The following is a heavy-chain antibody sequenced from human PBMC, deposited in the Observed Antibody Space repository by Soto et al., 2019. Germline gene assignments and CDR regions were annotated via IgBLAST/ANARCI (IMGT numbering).Heavy chain of an antibody. D-gene: IGHD6-13*01. CDR3: ARDDPCIAAAGTDPYYYGMDV. V-gene: IGHV1-69*01. CDR2: IIPIFGTA. CDR1: GGTFSSYA. Sequence: QVQLVQSGAEVKKPGSSVKVSCKASGGTFSSYAISWVRQAPGQGLEWMGGIIPIFGTANYAQKFQGRVTITADESTRTAYMGLSSLRSEDTAVYYCARDDPCIAAAGTDPYYYGMDVWGQGTTVNVFS. J-gene: IGHJ6*02.